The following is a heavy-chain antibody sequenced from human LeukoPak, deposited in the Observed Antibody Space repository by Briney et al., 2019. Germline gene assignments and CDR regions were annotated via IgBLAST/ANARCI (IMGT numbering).Heavy chain of an antibody. CDR1: GYTFTGYY. J-gene: IGHJ4*02. Sequence: EASVKVSCKASGYTFTGYYMHWVRQAPGQGLEWMGRINPNSGGTNYAQKFQGRVTMTRDTSISTAYMELSRLRSDDTAVYYCARVRAAAGNIYYFDYWGQGTLVTVSS. CDR2: INPNSGGT. CDR3: ARVRAAAGNIYYFDY. V-gene: IGHV1-2*06. D-gene: IGHD6-13*01.